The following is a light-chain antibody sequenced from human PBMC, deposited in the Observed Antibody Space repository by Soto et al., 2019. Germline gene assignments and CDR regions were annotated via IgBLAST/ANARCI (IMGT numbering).Light chain of an antibody. Sequence: SYELTQPPSVSVAPGQTAKITCGGNNIGSKSVHWYQQKPGQAPALVVYDDSVRPSGIPERFSGSNSGNTATLTISRVEAGDEADYYWQVWDSTSDHVVFGGGTQLTVL. CDR1: NIGSKS. CDR3: QVWDSTSDHVV. CDR2: DDS. J-gene: IGLJ2*01. V-gene: IGLV3-21*02.